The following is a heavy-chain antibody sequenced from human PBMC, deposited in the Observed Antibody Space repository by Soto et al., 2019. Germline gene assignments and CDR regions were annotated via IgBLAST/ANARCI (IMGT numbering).Heavy chain of an antibody. V-gene: IGHV1-18*01. CDR2: ISSYNGNT. J-gene: IGHJ6*02. CDR3: ASGDCSGGKCYPYYYYGMDV. D-gene: IGHD2-15*01. CDR1: GYTFNSYG. Sequence: QVQLVQSGAEVKKPGASVKVSCKASGYTFNSYGVSWVRQAPGQGLEWMGWISSYNGNTYHALRLLGRGTMTTDASTSTIYMELTSLTSDDTAVYYCASGDCSGGKCYPYYYYGMDVWGQGTTVIVSS.